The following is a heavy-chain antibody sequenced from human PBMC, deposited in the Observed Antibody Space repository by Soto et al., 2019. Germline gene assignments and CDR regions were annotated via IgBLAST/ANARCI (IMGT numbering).Heavy chain of an antibody. CDR2: INSDGSST. D-gene: IGHD2-15*01. CDR1: GFTFSSYW. CDR3: ARSSASPNGWWGYGLDV. Sequence: GGSLRLSCAASGFTFSSYWMHWVRQAPGKGLVWVSRINSDGSSTSYADSVKGRFTISRDNAKNTLYLQMNSLRAEDTAVYYCARSSASPNGWWGYGLDVWGQGTTVTVS. V-gene: IGHV3-74*01. J-gene: IGHJ6*02.